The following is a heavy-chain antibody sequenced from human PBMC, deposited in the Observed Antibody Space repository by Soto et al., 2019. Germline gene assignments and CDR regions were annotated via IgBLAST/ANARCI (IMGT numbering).Heavy chain of an antibody. CDR2: IKPDGSDK. Sequence: EVQLVESGGGLVQPGESLRLSCAASGFSFYNYWMNWVRQAPGKGPEWVANIKPDGSDKNYVDSVKGRFTISRDNAKNSLFLQMNSLRAEDTAVYYCARGSSNAFDIWGQGTMVIVSS. V-gene: IGHV3-7*02. CDR3: ARGSSNAFDI. CDR1: GFSFYNYW. J-gene: IGHJ3*02.